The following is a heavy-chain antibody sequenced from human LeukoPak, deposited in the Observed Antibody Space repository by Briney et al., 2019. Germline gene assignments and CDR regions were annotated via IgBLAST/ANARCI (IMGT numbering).Heavy chain of an antibody. CDR1: GGSISSYY. V-gene: IGHV4-59*01. D-gene: IGHD2-15*01. J-gene: IGHJ4*02. CDR2: IYYSGST. Sequence: SETLSLTCTVSGGSISSYYWSWIRQPPGKGLEWIGYIYYSGSTNYNPSLKSRVTISVDTSKNQFSLKLGSVTAADTAVYYCARVRDYCSGGSCYAEFDYWGQGTLVTVSS. CDR3: ARVRDYCSGGSCYAEFDY.